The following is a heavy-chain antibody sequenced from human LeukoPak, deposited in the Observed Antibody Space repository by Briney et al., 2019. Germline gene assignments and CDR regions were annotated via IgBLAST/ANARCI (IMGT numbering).Heavy chain of an antibody. CDR3: ARGRHYYGSGSYSARPYYYYYMDV. Sequence: SETLSLTCAVSGYSISSGYYWSWIRQPPGKGLEWIGEINHSGSTNYNPSLKSRVTISVDTSKNQFSLKLSSVTAADTAVYYCARGRHYYGSGSYSARPYYYYYMDVWGKGTTVTVSS. D-gene: IGHD3-10*01. CDR2: INHSGST. V-gene: IGHV4-34*01. J-gene: IGHJ6*03. CDR1: GYSISSGYY.